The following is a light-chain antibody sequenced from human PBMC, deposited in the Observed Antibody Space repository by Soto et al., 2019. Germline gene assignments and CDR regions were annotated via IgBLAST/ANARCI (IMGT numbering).Light chain of an antibody. CDR3: SSSTLTSYL. CDR1: SSDVDFYNF. Sequence: QSVLTQPASVSGSAGQSITISCTGTSSDVDFYNFVSWYQQHPGKAPKLIIYDVSNRSSGVSSRFSGSKSGNTASLTISGLRAEDEADYYCSSSTLTSYLFGTGTKVTVL. V-gene: IGLV2-14*03. J-gene: IGLJ1*01. CDR2: DVS.